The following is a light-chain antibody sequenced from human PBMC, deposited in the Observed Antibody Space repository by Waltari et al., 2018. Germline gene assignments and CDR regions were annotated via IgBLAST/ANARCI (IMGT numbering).Light chain of an antibody. CDR3: SSYAGNYIYV. J-gene: IGLJ1*01. CDR2: AVT. CDR1: SGDIVTYDH. V-gene: IGLV2-8*01. Sequence: QSALTQPPSASGSPGQSVTISCPGTSGDIVTYDHVSCYQQHPGNAPKVIVYAVTKRPSGVPDRFSGSKSGDTAFLTGSGLQAEDEADYYCSSYAGNYIYVFGTGTEVTVL.